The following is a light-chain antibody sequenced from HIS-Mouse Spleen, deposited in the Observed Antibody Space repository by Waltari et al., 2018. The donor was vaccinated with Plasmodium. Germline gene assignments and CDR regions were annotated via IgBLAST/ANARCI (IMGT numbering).Light chain of an antibody. J-gene: IGKJ4*01. CDR1: QSFSSY. CDR3: QQRSNWPRVLT. Sequence: EIVLTQSPATLSLSPGERATLSCRARQSFSSYLALYQQKPGQAPRLLIYHAANRATGIPARFSGSGSGTDFTLTISSLGPEDYAVYYCQQRSNWPRVLTFGGGTKVEIK. V-gene: IGKV3-11*01. CDR2: HAA.